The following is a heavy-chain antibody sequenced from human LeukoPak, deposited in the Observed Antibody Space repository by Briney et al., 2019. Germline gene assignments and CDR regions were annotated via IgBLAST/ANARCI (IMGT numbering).Heavy chain of an antibody. V-gene: IGHV3-23*01. J-gene: IGHJ4*02. CDR2: ISGSGGST. CDR3: AKDPLGRYYGSGSYSDY. D-gene: IGHD3-10*01. CDR1: GFTFSSYA. Sequence: GGSLRLSCAASGFTFSSYAMSWVRQAPGKGLEWVSAISGSGGSTYYADSVKRRFTISRDNSKNTLYLQMNSLRAEDTAVYYCAKDPLGRYYGSGSYSDYWGQGTLVTVSS.